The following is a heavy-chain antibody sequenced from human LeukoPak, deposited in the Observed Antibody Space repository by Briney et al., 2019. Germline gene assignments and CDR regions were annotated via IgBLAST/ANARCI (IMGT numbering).Heavy chain of an antibody. D-gene: IGHD5-18*01. CDR2: IYNNEST. CDR1: GASISTYY. CDR3: ATWGYTYGPDGFDI. V-gene: IGHV4-59*01. J-gene: IGHJ3*02. Sequence: PSETLSLTCTVDGASISTYYWSWIRHPPGKGLEWIGYIYNNESTNYNPSLKSRVTISQDTSKKQFSLRLSSVTSADTAVYYCATWGYTYGPDGFDIWGQGTMVTVSS.